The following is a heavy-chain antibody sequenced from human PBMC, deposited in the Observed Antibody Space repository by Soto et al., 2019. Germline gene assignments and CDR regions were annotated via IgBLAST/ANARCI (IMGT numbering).Heavy chain of an antibody. J-gene: IGHJ5*02. Sequence: GSLRLSCAASGFTFSDYYMSWIRQAPGKGLEWVSYISSSSSYTNYADSVKGRFTISRDNAKNSLYLQMNSLRAEDTAVYYCARAGIAAAGSGVSTFDPWGQGTLVTVSS. CDR1: GFTFSDYY. D-gene: IGHD6-13*01. CDR2: ISSSSSYT. CDR3: ARAGIAAAGSGVSTFDP. V-gene: IGHV3-11*06.